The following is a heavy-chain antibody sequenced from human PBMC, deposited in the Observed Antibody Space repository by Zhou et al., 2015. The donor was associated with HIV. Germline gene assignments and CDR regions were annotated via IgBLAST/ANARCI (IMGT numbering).Heavy chain of an antibody. CDR1: GFTFSNDG. CDR3: AKDSGGYRFFDN. J-gene: IGHJ4*02. Sequence: EVQLLESGGGLVQPGGSVRLSCAASGFTFSNDGMSWVRQAPGKGLEWVSTISPSGGRTYFADSVKGRCTISRDNSKKTLYLQMSSLRVEDTAVYYCAKDSGGYRFFDNWGQGTLVTVSS. D-gene: IGHD5-12*01. V-gene: IGHV3-23*01. CDR2: ISPSGGRT.